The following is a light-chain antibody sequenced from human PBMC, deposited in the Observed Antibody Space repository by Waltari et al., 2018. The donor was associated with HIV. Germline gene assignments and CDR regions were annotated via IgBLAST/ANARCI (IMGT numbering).Light chain of an antibody. J-gene: IGLJ1*01. CDR1: SSDIGRYNY. Sequence: SALTPLPPASGSPGQSVTISCTGPSSDIGRYNYVSWYQQHPGKAPKLIIYEVTERPSGVPDRFSGSKSGNTASLTVSGLQAEDEADYYCSSYAGNNNGVFGTGTKVTVL. V-gene: IGLV2-8*01. CDR2: EVT. CDR3: SSYAGNNNGV.